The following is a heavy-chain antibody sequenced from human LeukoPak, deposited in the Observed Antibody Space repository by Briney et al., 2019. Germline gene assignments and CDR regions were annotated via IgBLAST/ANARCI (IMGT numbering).Heavy chain of an antibody. V-gene: IGHV1-3*01. J-gene: IGHJ5*02. CDR1: GYTFTSYA. CDR3: GKSAPSGFDP. Sequence: ASVKVSCTASGYTFTSYAMHWVRQAPGQRLEWMGWINAGNGNTKYSQKFQGRVTITRDTSASTAYMELSSLRSEDAAVYYCGKSAPSGFDPWGQGTLVTVSS. CDR2: INAGNGNT.